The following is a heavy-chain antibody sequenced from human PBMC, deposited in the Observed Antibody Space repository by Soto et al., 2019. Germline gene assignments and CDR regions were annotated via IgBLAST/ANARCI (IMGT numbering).Heavy chain of an antibody. D-gene: IGHD6-19*01. Sequence: VQLVESGGGVVQPGRSLRLSCAASGFTFSDYAKHWVRQAPGKGLEWVAVVSHDGRNTHYADSVQGRFTISRDSSRNMVSLEMTSLRAEDTAVYYCAKGGRQWLFTSDFNYWGQGALVTVSS. CDR2: VSHDGRNT. V-gene: IGHV3-30*18. CDR1: GFTFSDYA. CDR3: AKGGRQWLFTSDFNY. J-gene: IGHJ4*02.